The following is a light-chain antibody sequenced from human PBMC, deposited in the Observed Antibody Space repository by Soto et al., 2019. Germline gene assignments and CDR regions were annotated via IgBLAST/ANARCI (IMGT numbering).Light chain of an antibody. J-gene: IGLJ2*01. CDR2: YNS. Sequence: SYELTQPPSVSVAPGKTAKISCGGDNIGDTSVHWYQQKAGQAPVLVIHYNSDRPSGIPERFSGSNSDNTATLTINRVEAGDEADYYCHVWDSSPNHVIFGGGTQLTVL. V-gene: IGLV3-21*04. CDR1: NIGDTS. CDR3: HVWDSSPNHVI.